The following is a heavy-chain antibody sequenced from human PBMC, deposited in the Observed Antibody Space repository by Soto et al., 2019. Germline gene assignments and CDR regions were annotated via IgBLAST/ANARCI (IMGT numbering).Heavy chain of an antibody. D-gene: IGHD3-22*01. CDR1: GFTFSSYE. V-gene: IGHV3-48*03. Sequence: EVQLVESGGGLVQPGGSPRLSCAASGFTFSSYEMNWVRQAPGKGLEWVSYISSSGSTIYYADSVKGRFTISRDNAKNSLYLQMNSLRAEDTAVYYCASRGKVVVIPSYYYYGMDVWGQGTTVTVSS. CDR3: ASRGKVVVIPSYYYYGMDV. J-gene: IGHJ6*02. CDR2: ISSSGSTI.